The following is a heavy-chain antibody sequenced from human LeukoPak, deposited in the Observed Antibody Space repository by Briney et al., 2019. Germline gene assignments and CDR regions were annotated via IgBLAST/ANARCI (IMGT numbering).Heavy chain of an antibody. CDR2: IGAGGTFT. V-gene: IGHV3-23*01. CDR1: GFTFSSYA. Sequence: GGSLRLSCTASGFTFSSYAMNWVRQAPGKGLEWVSGIGAGGTFTYYADSVKGRFTISRDNSRDTLYLQMNSLRGADTALYYCAKLYYDYVWGSYRYYFFDDWGQGTLVTVSS. J-gene: IGHJ4*02. CDR3: AKLYYDYVWGSYRYYFFDD. D-gene: IGHD3-16*02.